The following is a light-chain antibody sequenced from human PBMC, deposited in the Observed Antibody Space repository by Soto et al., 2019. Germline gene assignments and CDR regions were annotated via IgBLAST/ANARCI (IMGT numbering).Light chain of an antibody. Sequence: ESELTQSPGTLSLSPGERATLSCRTSQSVSRNYLAWFQQKPGQAPRLLVYGVSNRATGIPDRCSGSGSGTEFTLTIRRLEPEDCAVYFCLQYGYSSWTFGQGTKVEVK. CDR3: LQYGYSSWT. CDR2: GVS. CDR1: QSVSRNY. V-gene: IGKV3-20*01. J-gene: IGKJ1*01.